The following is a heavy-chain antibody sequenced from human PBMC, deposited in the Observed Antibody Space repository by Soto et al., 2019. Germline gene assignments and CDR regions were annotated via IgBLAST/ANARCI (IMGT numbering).Heavy chain of an antibody. CDR2: INPNSGGT. CDR3: AADCTNGVCHFDY. CDR1: GYTFTGYY. D-gene: IGHD2-8*01. Sequence: GSSVKVSCKASGYTFTGYYMHWVRQAPGQGLEWMGWINPNSGGTNYAQKFQGRVTMTRDTSISTAYMELSRLRSDDTAVYYCAADCTNGVCHFDYWGQATLVTVSS. J-gene: IGHJ4*02. V-gene: IGHV1-2*02.